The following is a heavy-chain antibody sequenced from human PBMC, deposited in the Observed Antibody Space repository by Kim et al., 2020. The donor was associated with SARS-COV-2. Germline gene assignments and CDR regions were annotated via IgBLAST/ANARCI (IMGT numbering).Heavy chain of an antibody. J-gene: IGHJ5*02. Sequence: GGSLRLSCAASGFTFSSYAMSWVRQAPGKGLEWVSAISGSGGSTYYADSVKGRFTISRDNSKNTLYLQMNSLRAEDTAVYYCAKDLESSWYLLNWFDPWGQGTLVTVSS. V-gene: IGHV3-23*01. D-gene: IGHD6-13*01. CDR3: AKDLESSWYLLNWFDP. CDR2: ISGSGGST. CDR1: GFTFSSYA.